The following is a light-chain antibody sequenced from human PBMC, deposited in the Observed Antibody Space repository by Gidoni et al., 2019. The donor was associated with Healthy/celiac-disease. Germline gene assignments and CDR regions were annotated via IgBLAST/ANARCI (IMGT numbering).Light chain of an antibody. V-gene: IGLV3-1*01. Sequence: SYELTQPPSVSVSPGQTASITCSGDKLGDNYASWYQQKRGQSPLRVIYQDSKRPSGIPERFSGSNSGNTATLTISGTQAMDEADYYCQAWDSSTYVVFGGGTKLTVL. J-gene: IGLJ2*01. CDR2: QDS. CDR1: KLGDNY. CDR3: QAWDSSTYVV.